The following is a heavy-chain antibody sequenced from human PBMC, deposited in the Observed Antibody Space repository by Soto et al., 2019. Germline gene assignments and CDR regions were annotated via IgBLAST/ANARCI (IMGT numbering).Heavy chain of an antibody. CDR2: IYYNGSP. Sequence: PSETLSLTCTGSGVSIRSGVYYWSWIRHHPGKGLEWIGYIYYNGSPYYNPSLKSRVTISVDPSKNRFSLDLNSVTAADTAVYYCARQNPYSSGSYYFDFWGQGALVTVSS. V-gene: IGHV4-31*03. CDR3: ARQNPYSSGSYYFDF. D-gene: IGHD6-19*01. J-gene: IGHJ4*02. CDR1: GVSIRSGVYY.